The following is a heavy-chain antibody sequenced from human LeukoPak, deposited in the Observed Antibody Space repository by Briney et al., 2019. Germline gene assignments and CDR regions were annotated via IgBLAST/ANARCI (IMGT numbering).Heavy chain of an antibody. V-gene: IGHV1-2*02. CDR3: SRSRDGYNDAFDI. Sequence: ASVKVSCKATGYIFTDYYMLWVRKAPGQGLEWIGWINPKSDGTKYAQNFQGRVTMTRDTSISTAYMELSRLRSDDTAVYYCSRSRDGYNDAFDIWGQGTMVTVSS. CDR1: GYIFTDYY. J-gene: IGHJ3*02. D-gene: IGHD5-24*01. CDR2: INPKSDGT.